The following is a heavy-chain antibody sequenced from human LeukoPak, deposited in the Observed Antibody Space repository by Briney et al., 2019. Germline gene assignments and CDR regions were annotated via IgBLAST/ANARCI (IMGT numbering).Heavy chain of an antibody. CDR2: IRYDGSNK. CDR1: GFTFSSYG. Sequence: GGSLRLSCAASGFTFSSYGMHWVRQAPGKGLEWVAFIRYDGSNKYYADSVKGRFTIFRDNSKNTLYLQMNSLRAEDTAVYYCAKDPELGYCSSTSCYSHWGQGTLVTVSS. CDR3: AKDPELGYCSSTSCYSH. J-gene: IGHJ4*02. V-gene: IGHV3-30*02. D-gene: IGHD2-2*01.